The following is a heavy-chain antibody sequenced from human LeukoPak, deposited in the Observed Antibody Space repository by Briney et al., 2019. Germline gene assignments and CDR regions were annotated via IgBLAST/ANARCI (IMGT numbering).Heavy chain of an antibody. Sequence: PGGSLRLSCAASGFTFSSYSMNWVRQAPGKGPEWVSYISSSSSTIYYADSVRGRFTISRDNAKNSLYLQMNSLRDEDTAVYYCARCVTMIEYDAFDIWGQGTMVTVSS. V-gene: IGHV3-48*02. CDR3: ARCVTMIEYDAFDI. CDR1: GFTFSSYS. J-gene: IGHJ3*02. CDR2: ISSSSSTI. D-gene: IGHD3-22*01.